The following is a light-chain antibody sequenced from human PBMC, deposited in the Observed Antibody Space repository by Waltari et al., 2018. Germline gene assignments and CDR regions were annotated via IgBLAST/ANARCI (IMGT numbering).Light chain of an antibody. CDR1: RWDVCAYRY. CDR2: EVD. J-gene: IGLJ1*01. Sequence: QSALTQPPSATGSPGQSVTISCTGSRWDVCAYRYVPWYQQHPGRAPKVIMYEVDKRPSGVPDRFSGSKSGTTASLTISGLKLEDEADYYCTSYGGTNNFLFGSGTKVTV. CDR3: TSYGGTNNFL. V-gene: IGLV2-8*01.